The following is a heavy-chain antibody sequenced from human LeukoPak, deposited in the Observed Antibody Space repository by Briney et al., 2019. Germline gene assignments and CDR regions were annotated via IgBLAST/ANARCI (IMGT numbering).Heavy chain of an antibody. CDR1: GFTFSSYS. D-gene: IGHD5-12*01. J-gene: IGHJ4*02. CDR2: IKSKTDGGTA. CDR3: ATDPVDIVPTISFDY. V-gene: IGHV3-15*07. Sequence: AGGSLRLSCAASGFTFSSYSMNWVRQAPGKGLEWVGRIKSKTDGGTADYAAPVKGRFTISRDDSKNTLYLQMNSLKIEDTAVYYCATDPVDIVPTISFDYWGQGTLVTVSS.